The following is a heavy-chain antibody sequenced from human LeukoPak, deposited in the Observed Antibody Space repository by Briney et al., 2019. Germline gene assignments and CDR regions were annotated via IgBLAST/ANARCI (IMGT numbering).Heavy chain of an antibody. CDR3: ARTGGVKTAALDLDY. Sequence: SETLSLTCTVSGGSLSDYSWSWIRQPPGKGLEWIGNIYYSGSANHNPSLKSRVTISRDTSKNQFSLKLTSVTTADTAVYYCARTGGVKTAALDLDYWGQGTLVTASS. CDR1: GGSLSDYS. CDR2: IYYSGSA. V-gene: IGHV4-59*01. D-gene: IGHD6-25*01. J-gene: IGHJ4*02.